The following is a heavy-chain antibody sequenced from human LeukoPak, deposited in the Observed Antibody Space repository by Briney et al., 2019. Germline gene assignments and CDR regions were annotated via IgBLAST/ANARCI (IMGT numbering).Heavy chain of an antibody. CDR2: INPSGGST. CDR1: GYTFTSYY. Sequence: ASVKVPCKASGYTFTSYYMHWVRQAPGQGLEWMGIINPSGGSTSYAQKFQGRVTMTRDTSTSTVYMELSSLRSEDTAVYYCARANTIFGVVMNWFDPWGQGTLVTVSS. CDR3: ARANTIFGVVMNWFDP. D-gene: IGHD3-3*01. J-gene: IGHJ5*02. V-gene: IGHV1-46*01.